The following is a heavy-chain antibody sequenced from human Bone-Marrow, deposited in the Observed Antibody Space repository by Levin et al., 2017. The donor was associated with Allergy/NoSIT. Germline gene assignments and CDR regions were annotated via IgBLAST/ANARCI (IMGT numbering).Heavy chain of an antibody. J-gene: IGHJ2*01. V-gene: IGHV1-2*06. D-gene: IGHD3-10*01. CDR3: ARDGRMGELLAAYVIMATGYFDL. Sequence: GESLKISCKASGYTFSDYYMHWVRLAPGQGLEWMGRIKPKSGDTNIAQKFRGRVSLTRDTSISTAYMELSGLRADDTAVYYCARDGRMGELLAAYVIMATGYFDLWGRGTLLSVSS. CDR1: GYTFSDYY. CDR2: IKPKSGDT.